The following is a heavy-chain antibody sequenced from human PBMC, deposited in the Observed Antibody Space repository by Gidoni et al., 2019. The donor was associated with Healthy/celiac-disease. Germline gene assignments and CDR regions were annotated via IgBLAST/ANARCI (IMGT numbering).Heavy chain of an antibody. J-gene: IGHJ4*02. CDR2: ISYDGSNK. D-gene: IGHD2-2*01. V-gene: IGHV3-30-3*01. CDR1: GFPFSSYA. CDR3: ARDPPRYCSSTSCSRGFDY. Sequence: QVQPVESVGGVVKPGSSLRLYRAASGFPFSSYAMPWVRQAPGKGLEWVAVISYDGSNKYYADSVKGRFTISIDNSKNTLYLQMNSLRAEDTAVYYCARDPPRYCSSTSCSRGFDYWGQGTLVTVSS.